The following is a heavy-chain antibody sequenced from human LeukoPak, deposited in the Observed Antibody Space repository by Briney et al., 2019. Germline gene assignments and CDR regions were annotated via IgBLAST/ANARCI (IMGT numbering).Heavy chain of an antibody. J-gene: IGHJ4*02. CDR2: IIPVFGTT. D-gene: IGHD2-15*01. Sequence: SVKVSCKASGGTFSSYAISWVRQAPGQGLEWMGGIIPVFGTTNYAQKFQGRVTITADESTSTAYMELRSLRSDDTAVYYCARYWNYCSGGSCRPYYFDYWGQGTLVTVSS. CDR1: GGTFSSYA. CDR3: ARYWNYCSGGSCRPYYFDY. V-gene: IGHV1-69*13.